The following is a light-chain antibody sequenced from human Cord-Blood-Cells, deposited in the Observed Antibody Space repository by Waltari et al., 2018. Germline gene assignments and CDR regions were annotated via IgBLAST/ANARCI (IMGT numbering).Light chain of an antibody. CDR2: DAS. Sequence: EIVLTQSPATTPLSPGDRATLSCRASQSVSSYLAWYQQKPGQAPRLLIYDASNRATGIPARFSGSGSGTDFTLTISSLEPEDFAVYYCQQRSNWPPWTFGQGTKVEIK. CDR3: QQRSNWPPWT. CDR1: QSVSSY. V-gene: IGKV3-11*01. J-gene: IGKJ1*01.